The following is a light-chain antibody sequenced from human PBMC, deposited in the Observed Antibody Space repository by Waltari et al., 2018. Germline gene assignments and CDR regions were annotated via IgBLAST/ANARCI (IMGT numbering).Light chain of an antibody. CDR1: SSDVGSYNY. CDR2: EVS. CDR3: SAYAGNDLVI. Sequence: QSALTQPASVSGSPGQSITISCTGTSSDVGSYNYVSWYQQHPGKAPKLMIYEVSNRPSGLSVRFAGSKSGNTASLTISELQAEDEADYYCSAYAGNDLVIFGGGTKLTVL. J-gene: IGLJ2*01. V-gene: IGLV2-14*01.